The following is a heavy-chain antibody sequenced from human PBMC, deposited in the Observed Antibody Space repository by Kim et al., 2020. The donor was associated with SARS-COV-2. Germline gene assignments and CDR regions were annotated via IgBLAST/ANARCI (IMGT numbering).Heavy chain of an antibody. CDR1: GGSISSSSYY. CDR3: ARRVSPFQGATREIDY. D-gene: IGHD5-12*01. V-gene: IGHV4-39*01. CDR2: IYYSGST. Sequence: SETLSLTCTVSGGSISSSSYYWGWIRQPPGKGLEWIGSIYYSGSTYYNPSLKSRVTISVDTSKNQFSLKLSSVTAADTAVYYCARRVSPFQGATREIDYWGQGTLVTVSS. J-gene: IGHJ4*02.